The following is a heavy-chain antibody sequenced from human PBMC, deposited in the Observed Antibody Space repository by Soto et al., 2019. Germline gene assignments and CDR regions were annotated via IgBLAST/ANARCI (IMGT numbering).Heavy chain of an antibody. CDR3: ARDTGIAVAGRGFFDY. V-gene: IGHV4-59*01. D-gene: IGHD6-19*01. CDR2: IYYSGST. J-gene: IGHJ4*02. CDR1: GGSISSYY. Sequence: SETLSLTCTVSGGSISSYYLSWIRQPPGKGLEWIGYIYYSGSTNYNPSLKSRVTISVDTSKNQFSLKLSSVTAADTAVYYCARDTGIAVAGRGFFDYWGQGTLVTVSS.